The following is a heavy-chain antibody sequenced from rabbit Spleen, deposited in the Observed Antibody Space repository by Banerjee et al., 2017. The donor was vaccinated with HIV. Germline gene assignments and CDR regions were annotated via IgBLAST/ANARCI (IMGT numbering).Heavy chain of an antibody. CDR1: GFSFSSSYY. Sequence: QSLEESGGGLVQPEGSLTLTCTASGFSFSSSYYMCWVRQAPGKGLEWIGYIYAGSSGSTSYASWVKGRFTISKTSSTTVTLQMTSLTAADTATYFCARDTGSSFSSYGMDLWGPGTLVTVS. V-gene: IGHV1S40*01. CDR2: IYAGSSGST. CDR3: ARDTGSSFSSYGMDL. D-gene: IGHD8-1*01. J-gene: IGHJ6*01.